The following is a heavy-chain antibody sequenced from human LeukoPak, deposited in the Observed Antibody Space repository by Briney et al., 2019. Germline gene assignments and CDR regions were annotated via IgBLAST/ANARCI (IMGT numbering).Heavy chain of an antibody. CDR1: GFTFSSDR. CDR3: ARDLPVSGAYHNFDS. J-gene: IGHJ4*02. CDR2: IYSGSDYI. Sequence: PGRSLRLSCVASGFTFSSDRMNWVRQAPGKGLEWVSTIYSGSDYIYYADSVKGRFTISRDNAKNSLYLQMNSLRAEDTAIYYCARDLPVSGAYHNFDSWGQGTLVTVSS. D-gene: IGHD4/OR15-4a*01. V-gene: IGHV3-21*01.